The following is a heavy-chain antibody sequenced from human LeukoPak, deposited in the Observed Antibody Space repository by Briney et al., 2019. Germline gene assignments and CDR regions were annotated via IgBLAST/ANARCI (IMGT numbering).Heavy chain of an antibody. D-gene: IGHD4-17*01. CDR3: ARLTVTTGGVDY. CDR1: GFTFSSYT. Sequence: GSLRLSCAASGFTFSSYTMNWIRQPPGKGLEWIGSFYYSGSTYYNPSLKSRVTISVDTSKNQFSLKLSSVTAADTAVYYCARLTVTTGGVDYWGQGTLVTVSS. V-gene: IGHV4-39*07. CDR2: FYYSGST. J-gene: IGHJ4*02.